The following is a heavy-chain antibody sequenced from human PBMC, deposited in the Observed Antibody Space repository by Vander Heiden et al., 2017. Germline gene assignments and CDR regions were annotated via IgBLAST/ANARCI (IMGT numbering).Heavy chain of an antibody. CDR3: ARDQGSPGGAMDV. D-gene: IGHD2-15*01. CDR1: GFTSTFYA. CDR2: ISADGTRN. J-gene: IGHJ6*02. V-gene: IGHV3-30*04. Sequence: QVQLVESGACVVQPGRSLRLPCAASGFTSTFYAMHWVRQAPGKGLDWLTFISADGTRNNYADSVKGRFTISRDNSKNTLYLQLNSLQPDDTAVYYCARDQGSPGGAMDVWGQGTRVTVSS.